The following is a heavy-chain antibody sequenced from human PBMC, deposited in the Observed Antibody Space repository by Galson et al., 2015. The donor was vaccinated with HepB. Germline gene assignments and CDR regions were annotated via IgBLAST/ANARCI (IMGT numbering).Heavy chain of an antibody. CDR1: GFTFSNYA. CDR2: ISDNIYKT. J-gene: IGHJ4*02. Sequence: SLRLSCAASGFTFSNYAMSWVRQAPGKRLEWVSAISDNIYKTYYADSVKGRFTISRDNSKNTLYLQMNSLRAEDTAVYFCTKGRKWELPSDYWGQGTLVSVSS. V-gene: IGHV3-23*01. CDR3: TKGRKWELPSDY. D-gene: IGHD1-26*01.